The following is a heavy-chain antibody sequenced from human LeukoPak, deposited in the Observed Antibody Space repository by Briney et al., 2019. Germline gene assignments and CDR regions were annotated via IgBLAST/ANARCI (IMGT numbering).Heavy chain of an antibody. V-gene: IGHV3-23*01. Sequence: AGGSLRLSCAASGFTFTSFAMSWVRQAPGKGLEWVSAVSTSGGSTYYADSVKGRFTISRDNSKNTLYLQMNNLRAEDTAVYYCAKRERVGTTIGHWGQGTLVTVSS. CDR2: VSTSGGST. CDR3: AKRERVGTTIGH. D-gene: IGHD1/OR15-1a*01. J-gene: IGHJ4*02. CDR1: GFTFTSFA.